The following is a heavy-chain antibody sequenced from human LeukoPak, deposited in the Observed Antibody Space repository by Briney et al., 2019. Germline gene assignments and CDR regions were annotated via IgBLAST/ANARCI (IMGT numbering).Heavy chain of an antibody. V-gene: IGHV3-23*01. CDR3: AKGFTTAAGTVPFDY. J-gene: IGHJ4*02. CDR1: GFTFSSYA. D-gene: IGHD6-13*01. Sequence: GGSLRLSCAASGFTFSSYAMSWIRKASGMGLERVSGISGSGGSTYYADCVKGRFTISRDNSKNTLYLQMNSLRAEDTAVYYCAKGFTTAAGTVPFDYWGQGTLVTVSS. CDR2: ISGSGGST.